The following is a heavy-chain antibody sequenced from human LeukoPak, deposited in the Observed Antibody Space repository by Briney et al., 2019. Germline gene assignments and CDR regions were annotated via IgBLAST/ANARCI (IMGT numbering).Heavy chain of an antibody. CDR1: GYTFTSYG. Sequence: GASVTVSCKASGYTFTSYGMSWVRQAPGQGLEWMGWISAYNGSTNYAQKLQGRVTMTTDTSTSTAYMELSSLRSDDTAVYYCARARSPFYDILAGNSFDPWGQGTLVTVSS. V-gene: IGHV1-18*04. CDR2: ISAYNGST. CDR3: ARARSPFYDILAGNSFDP. J-gene: IGHJ5*02. D-gene: IGHD3-9*01.